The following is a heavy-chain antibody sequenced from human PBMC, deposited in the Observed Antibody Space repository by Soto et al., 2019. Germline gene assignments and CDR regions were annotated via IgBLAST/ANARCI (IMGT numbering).Heavy chain of an antibody. V-gene: IGHV4-39*01. J-gene: IGHJ4*02. CDR3: ARHPIVVVPAAYFDY. CDR2: IYYSGST. D-gene: IGHD2-2*01. CDR1: GGSISSRSYY. Sequence: SETLSLTCTVSGGSISSRSYYWARIRQPPGQGLERIGSIYYSGSTYYNPSLKSRVTISVDTSKNQFSLKLSSVTAAATAVYYCARHPIVVVPAAYFDYWGQGTLVTVSS.